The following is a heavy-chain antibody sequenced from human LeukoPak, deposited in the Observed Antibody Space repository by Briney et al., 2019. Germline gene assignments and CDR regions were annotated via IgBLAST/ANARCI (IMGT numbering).Heavy chain of an antibody. D-gene: IGHD5-12*01. CDR3: ARGIVADYYYYMDV. V-gene: IGHV1-69*05. CDR2: IIPIFGTA. J-gene: IGHJ6*03. CDR1: GGTFSSYA. Sequence: GASVKVSSKASGGTFSSYAISWVRQAPGQGLEWMGGIIPIFGTANYAQKFQGRVTITTDESTSTAYMELSSLRSEDTAVYYCARGIVADYYYYMDVWGKGTTVTVSS.